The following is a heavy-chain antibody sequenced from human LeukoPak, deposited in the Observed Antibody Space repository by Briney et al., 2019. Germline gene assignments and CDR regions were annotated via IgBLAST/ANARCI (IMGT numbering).Heavy chain of an antibody. V-gene: IGHV4-39*01. CDR1: GGSISSSSYY. CDR3: ARIPIVVVPGFFDY. D-gene: IGHD3-22*01. Sequence: SETLSLTCTVSGGSISSSSYYWGWIRQPPGKGLEWIGSMYHSGSTYYSPSLKSRVTISADMSKNQFSLKLSSVTAAETAVYYCARIPIVVVPGFFDYWGQGTLVTVPS. CDR2: MYHSGST. J-gene: IGHJ4*02.